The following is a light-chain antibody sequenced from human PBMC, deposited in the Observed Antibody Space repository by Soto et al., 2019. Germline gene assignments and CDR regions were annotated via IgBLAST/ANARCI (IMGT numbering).Light chain of an antibody. CDR2: RNN. Sequence: QSVLTQPPSASGTPGQRVTIPCSGSSSNIGGNYVFWYQHLPGTAPKLLIYRNNQRPSGVPDRFSGSKSGTSASLAISGLRSEDEDDYYCATWDASLSGNVVFGGGTKLTVL. CDR3: ATWDASLSGNVV. CDR1: SSNIGGNY. J-gene: IGLJ7*01. V-gene: IGLV1-47*01.